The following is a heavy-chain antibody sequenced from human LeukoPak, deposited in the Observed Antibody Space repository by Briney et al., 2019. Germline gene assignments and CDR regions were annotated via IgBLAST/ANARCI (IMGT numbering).Heavy chain of an antibody. CDR2: ISTYNGNT. CDR3: AIDTPGDGYNGGDY. CDR1: GYTFTSYG. D-gene: IGHD5-24*01. V-gene: IGHV1-18*01. J-gene: IGHJ4*02. Sequence: GAAVHVSFTCSGYTFTSYGFSWVGQPPGQEGEGMGWISTYNGNTRYAQSIQGRVTMTTDSSTSTTYMELRSLRSDYTAVYYCAIDTPGDGYNGGDYCGQGTLVTVSS.